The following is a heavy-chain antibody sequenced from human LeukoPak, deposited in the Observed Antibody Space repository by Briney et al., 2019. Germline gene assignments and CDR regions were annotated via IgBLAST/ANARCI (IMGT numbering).Heavy chain of an antibody. D-gene: IGHD7-27*01. CDR2: ISSGSSTI. V-gene: IGHV3-48*01. Sequence: SGGSLRLSCAASGFTFSSYSMNWVRQGPGKGLEWVSYISSGSSTIHYVDSVKGRLTISRDNAKNSLYLQMNSLRVEDTAIYFCARDWAFDYWGQGTLVTVSS. CDR1: GFTFSSYS. J-gene: IGHJ4*02. CDR3: ARDWAFDY.